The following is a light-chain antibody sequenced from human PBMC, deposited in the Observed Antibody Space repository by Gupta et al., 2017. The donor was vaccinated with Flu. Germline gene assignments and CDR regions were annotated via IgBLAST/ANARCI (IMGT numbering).Light chain of an antibody. CDR2: RNN. V-gene: IGLV1-47*01. J-gene: IGLJ3*02. Sequence: QSVLTQPPSASGTPGQRVTISCSGSSSNIEKNYAYWSQQLPGTAPKLLIYRNNQRPSGVPDRFSASKSGTSASLAISGLRSEDEADYYCAAWDDSLSGRVFGGGTKLTVL. CDR1: SSNIEKNY. CDR3: AAWDDSLSGRV.